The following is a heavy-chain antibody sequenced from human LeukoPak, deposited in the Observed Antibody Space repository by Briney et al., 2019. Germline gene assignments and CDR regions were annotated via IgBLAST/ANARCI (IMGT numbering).Heavy chain of an antibody. CDR3: AAFLVGATLPFDY. D-gene: IGHD1-26*01. CDR1: GLTFTSSA. CDR2: IVVGSGNT. V-gene: IGHV1-58*01. Sequence: SVKVSCKASGLTFTSSAVQWVRQARGQRLEWIGWIVVGSGNTNYAQKFQERVTITRDMSTSTAYMELSSLRSEDTAVYYCAAFLVGATLPFDYWGQGTLVTVSS. J-gene: IGHJ4*02.